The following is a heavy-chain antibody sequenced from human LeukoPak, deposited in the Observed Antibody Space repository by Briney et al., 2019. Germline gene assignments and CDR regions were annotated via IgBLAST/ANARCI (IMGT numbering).Heavy chain of an antibody. D-gene: IGHD2-2*01. V-gene: IGHV4-59*08. J-gene: IGHJ4*02. CDR2: IHYTGST. Sequence: SETLTLTCTASGCSISGYYRSWIRQPPGKGLQFIAYIHYTGSTNYYPSLERRRTLLVGTSKNDFSLKLRSVTAADTAVYYCARLSKDTVVLPSAMAHYFDYWGQGTLVTVSS. CDR1: GCSISGYY. CDR3: ARLSKDTVVLPSAMAHYFDY.